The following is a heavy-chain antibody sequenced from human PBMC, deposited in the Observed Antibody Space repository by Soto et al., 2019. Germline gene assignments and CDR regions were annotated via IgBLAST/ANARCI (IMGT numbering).Heavy chain of an antibody. CDR1: GGSISSYY. Sequence: SETLSLTCTVSGGSISSYYWSWIRQPAGKGLEWIGRIYTSGSTTYNPSLKTRVTMSVDTSKNQFSLKLNSVTAADTAVFYCARVYDSSGYYWGDAFDIWGQGTMVTVSS. CDR2: IYTSGST. D-gene: IGHD3-22*01. V-gene: IGHV4-4*07. J-gene: IGHJ3*02. CDR3: ARVYDSSGYYWGDAFDI.